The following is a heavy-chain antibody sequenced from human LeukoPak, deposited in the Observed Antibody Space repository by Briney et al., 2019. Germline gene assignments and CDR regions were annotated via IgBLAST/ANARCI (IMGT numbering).Heavy chain of an antibody. CDR1: VGSISSRSYY. CDR3: ARKQYYYDSSGYSNWFDP. V-gene: IGHV4-39*01. D-gene: IGHD3-22*01. J-gene: IGHJ5*02. Sequence: SETLSLTCTVSVGSISSRSYYWGWIRQPPGKGLGWVGSIYYSGSTYYNPSLKSRVTISVDTSKNQFSLKLSSVTAADTAVYYCARKQYYYDSSGYSNWFDPWGQGTLVTVSS. CDR2: IYYSGST.